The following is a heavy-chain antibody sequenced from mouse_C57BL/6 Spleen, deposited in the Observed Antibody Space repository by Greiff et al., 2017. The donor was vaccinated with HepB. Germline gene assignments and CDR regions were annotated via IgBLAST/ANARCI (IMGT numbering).Heavy chain of an antibody. J-gene: IGHJ3*01. CDR2: ISNGGGST. CDR3: ARDDGSSSWFGY. D-gene: IGHD1-1*01. V-gene: IGHV5-12*01. Sequence: EVQVVESGGGLVQPGGSLKLSCAASGFTFSDYYMYWVRQTPEKRLEWVAYISNGGGSTYYPDTVKGRFTISRDNAKNTLYLQMSRLKSEYTAMYYCARDDGSSSWFGYWGQGTLVTVS. CDR1: GFTFSDYY.